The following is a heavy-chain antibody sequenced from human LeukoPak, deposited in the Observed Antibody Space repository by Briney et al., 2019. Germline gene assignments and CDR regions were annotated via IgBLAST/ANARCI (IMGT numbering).Heavy chain of an antibody. CDR1: GFAFRNYD. CDR3: AKGVLGAGSLLEYFQH. D-gene: IGHD3-10*01. V-gene: IGHV3-23*01. Sequence: GGSLRLSCAASGFAFRNYDMIWVRQAPGRGLEWVSGITTDGSGAYYADSVKGRFTVSRDNSKNTVFLQMNSLRSEDAAIYYCAKGVLGAGSLLEYFQHWGQGTPVTVSS. J-gene: IGHJ1*01. CDR2: ITTDGSGA.